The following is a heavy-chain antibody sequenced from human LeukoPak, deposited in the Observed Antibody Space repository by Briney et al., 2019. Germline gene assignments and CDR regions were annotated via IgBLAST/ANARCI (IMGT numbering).Heavy chain of an antibody. CDR2: IYYSGST. Sequence: WETLSLTCTVSGGSISSSSYYWGWIRQPPGKGLEWIGSIYYSGSTYYNPSLKSRVTISVDTSKNQFSLKLSSVTAADTAVYYCARPSTEGYYDSSGYPTYYYYMDVWGKGTTVTVSS. CDR3: ARPSTEGYYDSSGYPTYYYYMDV. J-gene: IGHJ6*03. V-gene: IGHV4-39*07. CDR1: GGSISSSSYY. D-gene: IGHD3-22*01.